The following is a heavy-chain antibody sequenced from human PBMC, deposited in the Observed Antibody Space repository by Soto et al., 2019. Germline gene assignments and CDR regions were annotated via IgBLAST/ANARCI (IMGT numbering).Heavy chain of an antibody. J-gene: IGHJ4*02. Sequence: GSGPTLVNPTQTLTLTCTFSGFSLSTSGVGVGWIRQPPGKALEWLALIYWNDDKCYSPSLKSRLTITKDTSKNQVVLTMTNMDPVDTATYYCAHRPGRDYYDSSGYSYWGQGTLVTVSS. CDR3: AHRPGRDYYDSSGYSY. V-gene: IGHV2-5*01. CDR2: IYWNDDK. CDR1: GFSLSTSGVG. D-gene: IGHD3-22*01.